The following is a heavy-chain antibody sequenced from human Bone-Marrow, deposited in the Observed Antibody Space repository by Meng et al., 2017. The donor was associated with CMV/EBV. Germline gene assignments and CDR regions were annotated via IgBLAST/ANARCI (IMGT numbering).Heavy chain of an antibody. Sequence: GGSLRLSCAASGFTFSSYEMNWVRQAPGKGLEWVSYIRSSGSIIYYADSVKGRFTVSKDNAKNSLYLQMNSLRAEDTALYHCARRGSVFYGMDVWGQGTTVTVSS. CDR1: GFTFSSYE. J-gene: IGHJ6*02. CDR3: ARRGSVFYGMDV. D-gene: IGHD3-10*01. CDR2: IRSSGSII. V-gene: IGHV3-48*03.